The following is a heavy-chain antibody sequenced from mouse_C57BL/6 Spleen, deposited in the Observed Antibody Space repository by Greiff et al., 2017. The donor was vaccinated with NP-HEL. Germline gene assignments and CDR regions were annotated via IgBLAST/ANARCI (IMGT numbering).Heavy chain of an antibody. CDR1: GFTFSSYA. CDR3: ARAYYSKYFDY. V-gene: IGHV5-4*01. Sequence: EVQRVESGGGLVKPGGSLKLSCAASGFTFSSYAMSWVRQTPEKRLEWVATISDGGSYTYYPDNVKGRFTISRDNAKNNLYLQMSHLKSEDTAMYYCARAYYSKYFDYWGQGTTLTVSS. CDR2: ISDGGSYT. D-gene: IGHD2-5*01. J-gene: IGHJ2*01.